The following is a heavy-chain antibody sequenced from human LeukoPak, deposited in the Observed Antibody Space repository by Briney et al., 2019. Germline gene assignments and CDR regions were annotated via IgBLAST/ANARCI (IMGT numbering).Heavy chain of an antibody. Sequence: PGGSLRLSCAASGFTFSSYSMNWVRQAPGKGLEWVSSISSSSSYIYYADSVKGRFTISRDNAKNSLYLQMNSLRAEDTAVYYCARDKGYYPPSYYFDYWGQGTLVTVSS. D-gene: IGHD3-16*01. CDR2: ISSSSSYI. CDR1: GFTFSSYS. V-gene: IGHV3-21*01. J-gene: IGHJ4*02. CDR3: ARDKGYYPPSYYFDY.